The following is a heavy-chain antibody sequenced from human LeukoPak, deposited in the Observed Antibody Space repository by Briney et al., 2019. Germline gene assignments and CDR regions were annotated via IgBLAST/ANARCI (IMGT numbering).Heavy chain of an antibody. CDR3: ARDTSKAVWGSYRSLGY. J-gene: IGHJ4*02. Sequence: ASVKVSCKASGYTFTSYYMHWVRQAPGQGLEWMGIINPSGGSTSYAQKFQGRVTMTRDTSTSTVYMELSSLRSEDTAVYYCARDTSKAVWGSYRSLGYRGQGTLVTVSS. D-gene: IGHD3-16*02. V-gene: IGHV1-46*01. CDR2: INPSGGST. CDR1: GYTFTSYY.